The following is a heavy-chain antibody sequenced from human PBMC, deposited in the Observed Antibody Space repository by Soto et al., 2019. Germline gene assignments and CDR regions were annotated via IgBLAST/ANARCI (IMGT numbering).Heavy chain of an antibody. CDR3: VRRFLWFGELSPFDY. Sequence: SDTLSLTCAVYGGSFRGYYWSWIRQPPGKGLEWIGESNHSGSTNYNPSLKSRVNILVDTSKNQSYLKLRFVTAADPAVYYCVRRFLWFGELSPFDYWGQGTLVTVSS. CDR2: SNHSGST. V-gene: IGHV4-34*01. D-gene: IGHD3-10*01. CDR1: GGSFRGYY. J-gene: IGHJ4*02.